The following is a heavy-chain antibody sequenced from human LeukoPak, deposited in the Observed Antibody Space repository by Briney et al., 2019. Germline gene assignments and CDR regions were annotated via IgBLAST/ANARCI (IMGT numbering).Heavy chain of an antibody. CDR2: ISSSSSTI. CDR1: GLTFSSYS. CDR3: ARDFTVTTSSY. V-gene: IGHV3-48*01. D-gene: IGHD4-17*01. Sequence: GGCLRLSCAASGLTFSSYSMNWVRQAPGKGLEWVSYISSSSSTIYYADSVEGRFTVSRDNAKNSLYLQMNSLRAEDTAVYYCARDFTVTTSSYWGQGTLVTVSS. J-gene: IGHJ4*02.